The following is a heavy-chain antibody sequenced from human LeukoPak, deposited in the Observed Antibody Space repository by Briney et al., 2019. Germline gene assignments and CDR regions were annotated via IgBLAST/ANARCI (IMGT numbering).Heavy chain of an antibody. D-gene: IGHD2-21*02. CDR3: ARGGPTVTAYSSFDY. CDR2: IYYSGST. V-gene: IGHV4-59*01. Sequence: PSETLSLTCTVSGGPISSYYWYWIRQPPGKGLEWIGYIYYSGSTNYNPSLESRVTISVDTPKNQFSLKLSSVTAADTAVYYCARGGPTVTAYSSFDYWGPGTLVTVSS. J-gene: IGHJ4*02. CDR1: GGPISSYY.